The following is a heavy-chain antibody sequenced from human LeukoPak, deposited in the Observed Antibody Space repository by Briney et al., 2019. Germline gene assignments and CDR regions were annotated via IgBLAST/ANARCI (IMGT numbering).Heavy chain of an antibody. V-gene: IGHV4-59*01. D-gene: IGHD2-15*01. CDR2: TYYSGST. J-gene: IGHJ4*02. CDR1: DGFISSYY. Sequence: SETLSLTCSVSDGFISSYYWSWIRQPPGKGLEWIGYTYYSGSTNYNPSLKSRVTISVDTSKNHFSLKLSSMTAADTAVYYCARGVVAAPTNFDYWGQGTLVTVSS. CDR3: ARGVVAAPTNFDY.